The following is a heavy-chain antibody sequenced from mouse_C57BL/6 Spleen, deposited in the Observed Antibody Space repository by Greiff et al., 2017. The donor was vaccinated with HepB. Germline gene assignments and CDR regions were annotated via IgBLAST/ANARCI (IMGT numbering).Heavy chain of an antibody. J-gene: IGHJ3*01. CDR2: IDPENGET. D-gene: IGHD2-10*02. V-gene: IGHV14-2*01. Sequence: EVQLQQSGAELVKPGASVKLSCTASGFNIKDYYMHWVKQRTEQGLEWIGRIDPENGETQYAPKFQGKATITANTSSNTAYLQLSSLTSENTAVYYCARMGYGNLAWFAYWGQGTLVTVSA. CDR3: ARMGYGNLAWFAY. CDR1: GFNIKDYY.